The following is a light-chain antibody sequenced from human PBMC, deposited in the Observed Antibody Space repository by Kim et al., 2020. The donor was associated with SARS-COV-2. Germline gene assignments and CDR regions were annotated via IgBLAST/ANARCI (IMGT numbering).Light chain of an antibody. V-gene: IGLV1-40*01. CDR1: SSNIGAGYD. CDR3: QSYDSSLSAWV. J-gene: IGLJ3*02. CDR2: GDS. Sequence: QRVTISCTGSSSNIGAGYDVHWSQQLPGTAPKLLSYGDSSRPSGVPDRFSGSKSGTSASLAITGLQAEDEADYYCQSYDSSLSAWVFGGGTQLTVL.